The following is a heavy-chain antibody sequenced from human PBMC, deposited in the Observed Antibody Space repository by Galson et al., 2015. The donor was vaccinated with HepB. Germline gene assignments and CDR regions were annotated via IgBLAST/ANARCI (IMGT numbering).Heavy chain of an antibody. Sequence: SLRLSCAASGFTFNSYAMHWVRQAPGKGLQWVAVITYDGTNQFYARSVKGRFTISRDNSGNTLFLHMNSLRPEDTARYYCVKGGGYSAIRGRGGFDSWGQGALVTVSS. J-gene: IGHJ4*02. D-gene: IGHD5-12*01. CDR1: GFTFNSYA. CDR2: ITYDGTNQ. V-gene: IGHV3-30*04. CDR3: VKGGGYSAIRGRGGFDS.